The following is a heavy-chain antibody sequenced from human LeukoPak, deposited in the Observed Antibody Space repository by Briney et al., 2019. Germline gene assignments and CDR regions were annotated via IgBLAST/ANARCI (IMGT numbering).Heavy chain of an antibody. CDR3: ARGDTSHYGMDV. Sequence: SETLSLTCTVSGGSISRGDWIRQPPGKGLEWIGYIYYSGSTYYNPSLKSRVTISVDTSKNQFSLKLSSVTAADTAVYYCARGDTSHYGMDVWGQGTTVTVSS. CDR2: IYYSGST. D-gene: IGHD2/OR15-2a*01. CDR1: GGSISRGD. V-gene: IGHV4-30-4*01. J-gene: IGHJ6*02.